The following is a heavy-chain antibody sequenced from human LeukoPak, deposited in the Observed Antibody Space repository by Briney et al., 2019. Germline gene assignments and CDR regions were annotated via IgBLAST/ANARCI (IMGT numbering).Heavy chain of an antibody. CDR1: GFTFSSYW. V-gene: IGHV3-74*01. J-gene: IGHJ4*02. Sequence: GGSLRLSCVASGFTFSSYWMHWVRQDPRKGLVWVSRINGDGSNINYADSVRGRFTTSRDNAKNSVFLQMNSLRAEDTAVYYCARGGGAYCGSDCYRNFDYWGQGTLVTVSS. D-gene: IGHD2-21*02. CDR2: INGDGSNI. CDR3: ARGGGAYCGSDCYRNFDY.